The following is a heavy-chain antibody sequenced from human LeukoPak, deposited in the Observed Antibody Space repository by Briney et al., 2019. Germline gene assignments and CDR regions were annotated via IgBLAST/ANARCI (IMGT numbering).Heavy chain of an antibody. Sequence: ASVKVSCKASGYTFTGYYMHWVRQAPGQGLEWMGWINPNSGGTNYAQKFQGRVTMTRDTSISTAYMELSRLRSDDTAVYYCARDITMVRGVMGGDWFDPWGQGTLVTVSS. CDR3: ARDITMVRGVMGGDWFDP. J-gene: IGHJ5*02. CDR2: INPNSGGT. D-gene: IGHD3-10*01. CDR1: GYTFTGYY. V-gene: IGHV1-2*02.